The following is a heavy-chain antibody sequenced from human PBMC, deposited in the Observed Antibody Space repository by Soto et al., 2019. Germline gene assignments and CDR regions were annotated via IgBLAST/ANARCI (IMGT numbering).Heavy chain of an antibody. Sequence: EVQLVESGGGLVKPGGSLRLSCAASGFTFSSYSMNWVRQAPGKGLEWVSSISSSSSYIYYADSVKGRFTISRDNAENSRHLEMTSLRAEDTAGYYCARAGIAVAGATHYYYYGMAVWGQGTTVTVSS. V-gene: IGHV3-21*01. CDR1: GFTFSSYS. CDR3: ARAGIAVAGATHYYYYGMAV. J-gene: IGHJ6*02. CDR2: ISSSSSYI. D-gene: IGHD6-19*01.